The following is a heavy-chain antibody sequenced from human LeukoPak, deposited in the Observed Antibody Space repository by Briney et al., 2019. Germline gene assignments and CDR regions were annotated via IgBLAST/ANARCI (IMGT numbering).Heavy chain of an antibody. CDR1: GGSISSGGYY. Sequence: SQTLSLTCTVSGGSISSGGYYWSWIRQHPGKGLEWIGYIYYSGSTYYNPSLKSRVTISVDTSKNQFSLKLSSVTAADTAVYYCARHVTRPYDAIDIWGQGTMVTVSS. CDR2: IYYSGST. CDR3: ARHVTRPYDAIDI. V-gene: IGHV4-31*03. J-gene: IGHJ3*02.